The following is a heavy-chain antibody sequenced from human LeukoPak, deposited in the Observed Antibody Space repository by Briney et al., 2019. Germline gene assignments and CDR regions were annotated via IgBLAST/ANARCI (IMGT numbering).Heavy chain of an antibody. Sequence: GGSLRLSCAASGFTFNRYAMSWVRQAPGKGLEWVSVIYSGGATYYADSVRGRFTISRDNSKNMVSLQMTSLGAEDTAVYYCARGRFSGPDDYWGQGTLVTVSS. CDR2: IYSGGAT. J-gene: IGHJ4*02. V-gene: IGHV3-53*01. CDR1: GFTFNRYA. D-gene: IGHD6-19*01. CDR3: ARGRFSGPDDY.